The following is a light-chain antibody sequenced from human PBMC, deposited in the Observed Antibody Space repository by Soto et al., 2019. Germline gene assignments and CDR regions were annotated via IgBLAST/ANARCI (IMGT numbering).Light chain of an antibody. CDR1: SSDVGGYKY. V-gene: IGLV2-11*01. CDR3: CSYAGSEAVV. Sequence: QSALTQPRSVSGSPGQSVTISCTGTSSDVGGYKYVSWYQQHPGKAPKLMIYDVSKRPSGVPDRFSGSKSGNTASLTISGLQAEDEADYYCCSYAGSEAVVFGGGTKLTVL. CDR2: DVS. J-gene: IGLJ2*01.